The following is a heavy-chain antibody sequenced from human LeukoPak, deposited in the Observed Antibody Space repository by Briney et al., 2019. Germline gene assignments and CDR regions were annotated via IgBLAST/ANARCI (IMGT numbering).Heavy chain of an antibody. J-gene: IGHJ4*02. CDR1: GYTFTSYY. CDR3: ARRGYFGGGYYFDY. D-gene: IGHD3-22*01. CDR2: INPSGGST. V-gene: IGHV1-46*01. Sequence: GASVKVSCKASGYTFTSYYMHWVRQAPGQGLEWMGIINPSGGSTSYAQKFQGRVTMTTDTSTSTAYMELRSLRSDDTAVYYCARRGYFGGGYYFDYWGQGTLVTVSS.